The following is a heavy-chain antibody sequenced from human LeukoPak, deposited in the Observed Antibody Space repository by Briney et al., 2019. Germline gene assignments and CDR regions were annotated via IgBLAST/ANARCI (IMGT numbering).Heavy chain of an antibody. CDR1: GFTFSSYE. V-gene: IGHV3-48*03. CDR3: ARVNSNYYYYGMDV. CDR2: ISSSGSTI. Sequence: GGSLRLSCAAPGFTFSSYEMNWVRQAPGKGLEWVSYISSSGSTIYYADSVKGRFTISRDNARNSLYLQMNSLRAEDTAVYYCARVNSNYYYYGMDVWGKGTTVTVSS. D-gene: IGHD2-21*01. J-gene: IGHJ6*04.